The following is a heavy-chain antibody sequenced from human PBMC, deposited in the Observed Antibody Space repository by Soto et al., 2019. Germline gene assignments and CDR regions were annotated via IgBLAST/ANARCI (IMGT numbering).Heavy chain of an antibody. D-gene: IGHD2-8*01. V-gene: IGHV1-18*01. CDR2: ISGYNGDT. Sequence: QGHLVQSGAEVKKPGASVKVSCKASGYTFTRYGISWVRQAPGQGLEWMGWISGYNGDTNYAQRFQGRVTMTIHTSTSTAYMELRSLTSDHTAVYYCAKNGQPPYYYYGMDVWGQGTSVTVSS. CDR3: AKNGQPPYYYYGMDV. J-gene: IGHJ6*02. CDR1: GYTFTRYG.